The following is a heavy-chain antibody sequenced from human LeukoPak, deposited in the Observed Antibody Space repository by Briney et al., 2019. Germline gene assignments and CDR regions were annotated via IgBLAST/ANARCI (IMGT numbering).Heavy chain of an antibody. Sequence: PGGSLRPSCAASGFTFSSYTMSWVRQAPGKGLEWVSAIGTAGDTYYPGSVKGRFTISRENAKNSLYLQMNSLRAEDTAVYYCARDLSAGYSSNWYDYWGQGTLVTVSS. V-gene: IGHV3-13*01. D-gene: IGHD6-13*01. CDR3: ARDLSAGYSSNWYDY. CDR2: IGTAGDT. CDR1: GFTFSSYT. J-gene: IGHJ5*01.